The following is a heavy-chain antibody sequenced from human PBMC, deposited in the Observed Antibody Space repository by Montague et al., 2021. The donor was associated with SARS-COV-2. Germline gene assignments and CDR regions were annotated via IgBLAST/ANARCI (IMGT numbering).Heavy chain of an antibody. CDR3: AGEIVVVTQTYHYGMDV. Sequence: SETLSLTCTVSGGSISSSSYYWGWIRQPPGKGLEWIGYIYYSGSTYYNPSLKSRVTISVDTSKNQFSLKLSFVTAADTAVYYCAGEIVVVTQTYHYGMDVWGQGTTVTVSS. V-gene: IGHV4-39*07. CDR2: IYYSGST. CDR1: GGSISSSSYY. J-gene: IGHJ6*02. D-gene: IGHD3-22*01.